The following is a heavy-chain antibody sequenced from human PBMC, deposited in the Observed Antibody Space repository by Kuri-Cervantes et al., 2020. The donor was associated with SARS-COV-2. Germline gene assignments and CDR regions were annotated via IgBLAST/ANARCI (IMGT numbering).Heavy chain of an antibody. D-gene: IGHD3-16*01. Sequence: SETLSLTCAVSGGSISSGGSSWSWVRQPPGKGLEWIGYIYHSGTTYYNPSLNSRVTISIDRSKNQFSLRLRSVTAADTAVYYCARANSDARFDYWGQGTLVTVSS. CDR3: ARANSDARFDY. V-gene: IGHV4-30-2*01. J-gene: IGHJ4*02. CDR1: GGSISSGGSS. CDR2: IYHSGTT.